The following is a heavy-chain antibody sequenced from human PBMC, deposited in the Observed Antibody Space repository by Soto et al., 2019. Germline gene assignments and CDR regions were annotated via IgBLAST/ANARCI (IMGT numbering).Heavy chain of an antibody. CDR2: IIPIFGTA. Sequence: QVQLVQSGAEVKKPGSSVKVSCKASGGTFSSYAISWVRQAPGQGLEWMGGIIPIFGTATYAQKFQGRVTITADKSTSTAYMELSSLRSEDTAVYYCERGGYSGYALGMDVWGQGTTVTVSS. CDR1: GGTFSSYA. V-gene: IGHV1-69*06. CDR3: ERGGYSGYALGMDV. J-gene: IGHJ6*02. D-gene: IGHD5-12*01.